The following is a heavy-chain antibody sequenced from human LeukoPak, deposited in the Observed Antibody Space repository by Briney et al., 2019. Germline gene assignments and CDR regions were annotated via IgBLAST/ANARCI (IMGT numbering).Heavy chain of an antibody. J-gene: IGHJ6*03. CDR3: ARGHNLQCYYMGV. Sequence: ASVKVSCKASGGTFSSYAISWVRQAPGQGLEWMGWMNPNSGNTGYAQKFQGRVTITRNTSISTAYMELSSLRSEDTAVYYCARGHNLQCYYMGVWGKGTTVTVSS. V-gene: IGHV1-8*03. D-gene: IGHD4-11*01. CDR1: GGTFSSYA. CDR2: MNPNSGNT.